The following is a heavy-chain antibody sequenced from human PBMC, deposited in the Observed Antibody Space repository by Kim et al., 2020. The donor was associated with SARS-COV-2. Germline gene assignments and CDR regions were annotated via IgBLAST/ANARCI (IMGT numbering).Heavy chain of an antibody. Sequence: GESLKISCKGSGYSFTSYWISWVRQMPGKGLEWMGRIDPSDSYTNYSPSFQGHVTISADKSISTAYLQWSSLKASDTAMYYCARHPHYHGSGSANWFDPWGQGTLVTVSS. CDR2: IDPSDSYT. CDR3: ARHPHYHGSGSANWFDP. CDR1: GYSFTSYW. J-gene: IGHJ5*02. V-gene: IGHV5-10-1*01. D-gene: IGHD3-10*01.